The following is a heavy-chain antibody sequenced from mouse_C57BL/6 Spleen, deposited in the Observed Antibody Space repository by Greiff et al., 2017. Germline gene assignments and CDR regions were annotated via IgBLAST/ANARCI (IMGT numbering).Heavy chain of an antibody. CDR1: GFTFSSYA. CDR3: ARDKGVYDYDFDY. CDR2: ISDGGSYT. J-gene: IGHJ2*01. D-gene: IGHD2-4*01. Sequence: EVKLMESGGGLVKPGGSLKLSCAASGFTFSSYAMSWVRQTPEKRLEWVATISDGGSYTYYPANVKGRFTISRDNAKNNLSLQMSHLKSEDTAMYYCARDKGVYDYDFDYWGQGTTLTVSS. V-gene: IGHV5-4*03.